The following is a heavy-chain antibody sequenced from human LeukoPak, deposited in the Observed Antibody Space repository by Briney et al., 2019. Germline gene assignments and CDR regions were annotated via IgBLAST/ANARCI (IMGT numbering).Heavy chain of an antibody. Sequence: GESLKISCKGSGYSFTSYWIGWVRQMPGKGLEWMGIIYPGDSDTKYSPSFQGQVTISADKSISTAHLQWSSLKASDTAMYYCARHLGSRGPASYDAFDIWGQGTMVTVSS. D-gene: IGHD3-16*01. V-gene: IGHV5-51*01. CDR1: GYSFTSYW. J-gene: IGHJ3*02. CDR3: ARHLGSRGPASYDAFDI. CDR2: IYPGDSDT.